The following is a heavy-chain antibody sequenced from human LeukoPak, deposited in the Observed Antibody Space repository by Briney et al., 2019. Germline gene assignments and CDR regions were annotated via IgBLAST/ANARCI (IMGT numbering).Heavy chain of an antibody. CDR3: ARGDFGEYLTFDY. Sequence: GGSLRLSCAASGFTFSSYAMHWVRQAPGKGLEWVAVISYDGSNKYYADSVKGRFTISRDNSKNTLYLQMNSLRAEDTAVYYCARGDFGEYLTFDYWGQGTLVTVSS. CDR2: ISYDGSNK. CDR1: GFTFSSYA. J-gene: IGHJ4*02. D-gene: IGHD3-10*01. V-gene: IGHV3-30-3*01.